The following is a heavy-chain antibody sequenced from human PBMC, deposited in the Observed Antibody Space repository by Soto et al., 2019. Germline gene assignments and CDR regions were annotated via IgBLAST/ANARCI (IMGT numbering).Heavy chain of an antibody. J-gene: IGHJ4*02. V-gene: IGHV3-23*01. D-gene: IGHD1-1*01. CDR3: ARGAVPTTPVPLFEY. CDR1: GFTFSSYA. Sequence: GGSLRLSCAASGFTFSSYAMSWIRQAPGKGLEWVSAISGSGGSTYYADSVKGRFTISRDNSKNTLYLQRNSLIAEDTAVDYCARGAVPTTPVPLFEYWGQGTLVT. CDR2: ISGSGGST.